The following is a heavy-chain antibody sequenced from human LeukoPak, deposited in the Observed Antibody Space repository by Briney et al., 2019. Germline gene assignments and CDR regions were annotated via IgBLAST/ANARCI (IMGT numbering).Heavy chain of an antibody. CDR3: ARRDGDRDYYYYYMDV. CDR1: GGTFSSYA. D-gene: IGHD4-17*01. J-gene: IGHJ6*03. Sequence: SVKVSCKASGGTFSSYAINWVRQAPGQGLKWMGGIIPIFGTANYAQKFQGRVTITADEYPSTAYMELSSLRSEDTSVYYCARRDGDRDYYYYYMDVWGKGTTVTISS. V-gene: IGHV1-69*13. CDR2: IIPIFGTA.